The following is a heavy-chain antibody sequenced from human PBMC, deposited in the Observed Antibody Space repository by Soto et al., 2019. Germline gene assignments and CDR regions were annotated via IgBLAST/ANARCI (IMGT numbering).Heavy chain of an antibody. CDR2: FDPEDDER. D-gene: IGHD2-8*02. Sequence: ASVKVSCKVSGRTLSKLSVHWVRQGPGGGLEWMGGFDPEDDERAYARKFDDRVSMTEDRSTDTAYMELTGLTSADTAVYYCAIGPPTGGYTDHWG. J-gene: IGHJ4*01. CDR1: GRTLSKLS. V-gene: IGHV1-24*01. CDR3: AIGPPTGGYTDH.